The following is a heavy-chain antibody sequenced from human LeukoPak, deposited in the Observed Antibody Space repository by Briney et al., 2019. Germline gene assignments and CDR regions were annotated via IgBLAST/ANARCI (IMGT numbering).Heavy chain of an antibody. V-gene: IGHV3-23*01. J-gene: IGHJ4*02. D-gene: IGHD5-12*01. CDR3: AKEAGYSGYDYPDY. CDR1: GVTFSSYA. Sequence: GGSLRLSCAASGVTFSSYAMSWVRQAPGKGLEWVSGISGSAYSTYYADSVQGRFTISRDNSKNTLYLQMNSLRAEDTAVYYCAKEAGYSGYDYPDYWGQGTLVTVSS. CDR2: ISGSAYST.